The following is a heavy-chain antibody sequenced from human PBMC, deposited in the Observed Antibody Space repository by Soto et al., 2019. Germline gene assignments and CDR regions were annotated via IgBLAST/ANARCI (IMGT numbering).Heavy chain of an antibody. CDR2: IKQDGTEK. CDR3: TRDRGYCRGGSCYYDAFDI. D-gene: IGHD2-15*01. V-gene: IGHV3-7*01. CDR1: GFSFSVYW. J-gene: IGHJ3*02. Sequence: EGQLVESGGALVQPGGSLRLSCAASGFSFSVYWMTWVRQAPGRGLEWVATIKQDGTEKFYVDSVKDQFTISRDNANNSLYLQMNSLRAEDTAVYYCTRDRGYCRGGSCYYDAFDIWGQGKMVTVSS.